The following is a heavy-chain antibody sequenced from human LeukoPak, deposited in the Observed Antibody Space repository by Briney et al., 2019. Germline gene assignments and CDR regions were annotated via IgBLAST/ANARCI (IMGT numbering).Heavy chain of an antibody. CDR1: GYTLTELS. CDR3: ASRIGRIAVAGGDYYGMDV. V-gene: IGHV1-24*01. Sequence: ASVKVSCKVSGYTLTELSMHWVRQAPGKGLEWMGGFDPEDGETIYAQKFQGRVTMTEGTSTDTAYMELSSLRSEDTAVYYCASRIGRIAVAGGDYYGMDVWGQGTTVTVSS. J-gene: IGHJ6*02. CDR2: FDPEDGET. D-gene: IGHD6-19*01.